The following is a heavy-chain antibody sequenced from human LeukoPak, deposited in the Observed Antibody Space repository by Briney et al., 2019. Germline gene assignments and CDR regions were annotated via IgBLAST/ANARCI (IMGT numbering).Heavy chain of an antibody. D-gene: IGHD2-2*01. CDR1: GFTFSSYA. CDR3: ATPSNYFDY. V-gene: IGHV3-23*01. J-gene: IGHJ4*02. CDR2: ISGSGGST. Sequence: PGGSLRLSCAASGFTFSSYAMNWVRQAPGKGLEWVSAISGSGGSTYYADSVKGRFTISRDNSRSTLYLQMNSLRAEDTAVYYCATPSNYFDYWGQGTLVTVSS.